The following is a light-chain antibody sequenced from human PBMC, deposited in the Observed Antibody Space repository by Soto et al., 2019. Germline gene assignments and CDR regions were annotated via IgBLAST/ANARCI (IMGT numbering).Light chain of an antibody. CDR3: QQRSNWPPNT. CDR2: DAS. Sequence: EIVLTQSPGTLSLSPGERATLSCRASQSVSSYVAWYQHKPGPAPRLLIYDASNRATGIPGRFSGSGSGTDFTLTISSREPEDFAVYYCQQRSNWPPNTFGQGTRLEIK. J-gene: IGKJ5*01. V-gene: IGKV3-11*01. CDR1: QSVSSY.